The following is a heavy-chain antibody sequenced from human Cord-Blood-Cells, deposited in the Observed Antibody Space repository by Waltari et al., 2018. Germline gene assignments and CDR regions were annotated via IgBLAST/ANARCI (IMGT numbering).Heavy chain of an antibody. J-gene: IGHJ4*02. CDR2: INPSGGST. V-gene: IGHV1-46*01. Sequence: QVQLVQSGAEVKKPGASLKVSCKASGYTFTSHYMLWVRQAPGQGLEWMGIINPSGGSTSYAQKFQGRVTMTRDTSTSTVYMELSSLRSEDTAVYYCARQTGDLGVWGQGTLVTVSS. CDR1: GYTFTSHY. CDR3: ARQTGDLGV. D-gene: IGHD7-27*01.